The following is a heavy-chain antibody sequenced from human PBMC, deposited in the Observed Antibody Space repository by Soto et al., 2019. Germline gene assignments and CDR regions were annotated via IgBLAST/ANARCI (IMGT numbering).Heavy chain of an antibody. J-gene: IGHJ6*02. Sequence: PSETLTLTCSVSGYPFTSSDYYWAWIRPPPGKGLEWIGSMFYSGLTYYNPSLKSRVTLSVDTSKNQFSVRLNSVTAADTAVYYCAPLSVSLSGPYGIHVWGQGTTVTVSS. CDR1: GYPFTSSDYY. CDR3: APLSVSLSGPYGIHV. D-gene: IGHD2-15*01. CDR2: MFYSGLT. V-gene: IGHV4-39*01.